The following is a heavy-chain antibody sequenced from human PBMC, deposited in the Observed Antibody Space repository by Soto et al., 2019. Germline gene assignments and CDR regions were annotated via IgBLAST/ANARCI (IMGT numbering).Heavy chain of an antibody. J-gene: IGHJ4*02. D-gene: IGHD5-12*01. CDR3: ARRAVATTFDY. Sequence: SETLSLTCTVSGGSISSYYWSWIRQPPGKGLEWIGYIYYSGSTNYNPSLKSRVTISVDTSKNQFSLKLSSVTAADTAVYYCARRAVATTFDYWGQGTLVTVSS. CDR2: IYYSGST. V-gene: IGHV4-59*08. CDR1: GGSISSYY.